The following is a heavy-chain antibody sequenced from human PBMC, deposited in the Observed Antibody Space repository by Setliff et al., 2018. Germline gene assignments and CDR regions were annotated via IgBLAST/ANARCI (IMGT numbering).Heavy chain of an antibody. Sequence: ASVKVSCKASGYTFIDYGITWVRQAPGQGLEWMGWIGAYTGKSNYAHKFQGRFTLTTDTSTGTAYMELRSLKSDDTAVYYCSRLVRYCTTTTCQSLLGEEVWGQGTLVTVSS. CDR1: GYTFIDYG. D-gene: IGHD2-8*01. CDR2: IGAYTGKS. CDR3: SRLVRYCTTTTCQSLLGEEV. V-gene: IGHV1-18*01. J-gene: IGHJ4*02.